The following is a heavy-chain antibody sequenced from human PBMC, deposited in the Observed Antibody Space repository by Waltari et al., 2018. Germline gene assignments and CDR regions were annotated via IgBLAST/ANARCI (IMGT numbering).Heavy chain of an antibody. Sequence: QVQLQESGPSLLKPSETLSLIGTVSGGSISGLYWRWVRQPPGKGLDWIGYIYYTGSTNFNPSLKSRVTRSVDTSKNQFSLKLSSVTAADTAFYYCARGGGGDWEWFDPWGQGTLVTVSS. J-gene: IGHJ5*02. V-gene: IGHV4-59*01. CDR2: IYYTGST. CDR3: ARGGGGDWEWFDP. D-gene: IGHD2-21*02. CDR1: GGSISGLY.